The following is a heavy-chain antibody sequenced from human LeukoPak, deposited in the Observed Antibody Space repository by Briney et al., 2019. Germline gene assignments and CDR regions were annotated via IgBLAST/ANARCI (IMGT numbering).Heavy chain of an antibody. V-gene: IGHV3-7*01. Sequence: EAGGSLRLSCTTSGFTFSNYWMNWVRQAPGKGLEWVATIKRDGSQKYYVDSVKGRFTISRDNAKNSLYLQMNSLRGDDTAVYYCGRPPLGYCTGGSCSFDPWGQGTLVTVSS. CDR2: IKRDGSQK. D-gene: IGHD2-15*01. CDR3: GRPPLGYCTGGSCSFDP. J-gene: IGHJ5*02. CDR1: GFTFSNYW.